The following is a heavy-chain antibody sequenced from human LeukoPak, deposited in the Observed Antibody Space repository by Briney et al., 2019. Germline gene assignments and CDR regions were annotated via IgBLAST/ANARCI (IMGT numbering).Heavy chain of an antibody. CDR2: ISFSGSNV. CDR1: GFTFSSYG. V-gene: IGHV3-30*02. CDR3: AKPTTGSPTAAGLDY. D-gene: IGHD1-1*01. Sequence: PGGSLRLSCAASGFTFSSYGMYWVRQAPGKGLKWVSYISFSGSNVNYADSVRGRFTISRDNSKSTLFLQMNSLRPEDTAVYYCAKPTTGSPTAAGLDYWGQGTLVTVSS. J-gene: IGHJ4*02.